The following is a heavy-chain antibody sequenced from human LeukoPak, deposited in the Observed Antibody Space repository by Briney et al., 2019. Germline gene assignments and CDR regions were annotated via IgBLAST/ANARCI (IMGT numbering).Heavy chain of an antibody. Sequence: GGSLRLSCAASGFTFDDYAMHWVRQAPGKGLEWVSGISWNSGSIGYADSVKGRFTISRDNAKNSLYLQMNSLRAEDTALYYCAKDSFNSGSYTLFDYWGQGTLVTVSS. J-gene: IGHJ4*02. CDR2: ISWNSGSI. CDR3: AKDSFNSGSYTLFDY. CDR1: GFTFDDYA. D-gene: IGHD1-26*01. V-gene: IGHV3-9*01.